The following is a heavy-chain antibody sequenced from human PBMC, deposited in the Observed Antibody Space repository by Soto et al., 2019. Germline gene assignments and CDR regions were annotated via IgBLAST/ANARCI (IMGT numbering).Heavy chain of an antibody. V-gene: IGHV3-72*01. D-gene: IGHD7-27*01. CDR1: GFTFSDHY. J-gene: IGHJ4*02. CDR3: ARRPFSDWGLDY. CDR2: TRNKGNTYTT. Sequence: EVQLVDSGGGLVQPGGSLRLSCAASGFTFSDHYMDWVRQAPGKGLEWVGLTRNKGNTYTTEYAASVKGRFTISRDDSKNSLYLQMNSLKTEDTAVYYCARRPFSDWGLDYWGQGTLVTVSS.